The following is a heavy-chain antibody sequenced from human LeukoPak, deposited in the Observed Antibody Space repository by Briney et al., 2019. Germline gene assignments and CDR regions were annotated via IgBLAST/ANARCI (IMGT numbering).Heavy chain of an antibody. CDR2: ISGSGGST. V-gene: IGHV3-23*01. D-gene: IGHD5-12*01. CDR3: ARGGNKIVATNSFDY. CDR1: GFTFSSYA. Sequence: GGSLRLSCAASGFTFSSYAMSWVRQAPGKGLAWVSAISGSGGSTYYADSVKGRFTISRDNSKNTLYLQMNSLRAEDTAVYYCARGGNKIVATNSFDYWGQGTLVTVSS. J-gene: IGHJ4*02.